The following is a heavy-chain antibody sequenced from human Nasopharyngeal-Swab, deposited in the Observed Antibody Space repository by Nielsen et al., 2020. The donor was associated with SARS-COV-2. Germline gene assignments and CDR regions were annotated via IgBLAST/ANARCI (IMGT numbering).Heavy chain of an antibody. CDR3: ARGGSDL. D-gene: IGHD3-16*01. V-gene: IGHV3-30*04. CDR2: ISYDGSNK. Sequence: GGSLSLSCASSGFTFSSYAMHWVRQAPGKGLEWVAVISYDGSNKYYADSVKGRFTISRDNSKNTLYLQMNSLRAEDTAVYYCARGGSDLWGRGTLVTVSS. CDR1: GFTFSSYA. J-gene: IGHJ2*01.